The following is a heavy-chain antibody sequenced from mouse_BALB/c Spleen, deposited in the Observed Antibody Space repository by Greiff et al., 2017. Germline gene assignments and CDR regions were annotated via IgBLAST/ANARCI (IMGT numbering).Heavy chain of an antibody. CDR3: ARGDYYGSGYFDY. V-gene: IGHV5-9-4*01. CDR2: ISSGGSYT. Sequence: EVHLVESGGGLVKPGGSLKLSCAASGFTFSSYAMSWVRQSPEKRLEWVAEISSGGSYTYYPDTVTGRFTISRDNAKNTLYLEMSSLRSEDTAMYYCARGDYYGSGYFDYWGQGTTLTVSS. D-gene: IGHD1-1*01. CDR1: GFTFSSYA. J-gene: IGHJ2*01.